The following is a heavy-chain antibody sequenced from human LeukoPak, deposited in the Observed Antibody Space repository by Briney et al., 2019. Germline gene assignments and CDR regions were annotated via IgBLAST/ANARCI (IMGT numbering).Heavy chain of an antibody. J-gene: IGHJ4*02. CDR2: IWYDGSNK. V-gene: IGHV3-33*01. D-gene: IGHD2-21*02. Sequence: PGGSLRLSCAASGFTFSSYGMHWVRQAPGKGLEWVAVIWYDGSNKYYADSVKGRFTISRDNSKNTLYLQMSSLRAEDTAVYYCVRAYCGGDCYSPPFDYWGQGTLVTVSS. CDR3: VRAYCGGDCYSPPFDY. CDR1: GFTFSSYG.